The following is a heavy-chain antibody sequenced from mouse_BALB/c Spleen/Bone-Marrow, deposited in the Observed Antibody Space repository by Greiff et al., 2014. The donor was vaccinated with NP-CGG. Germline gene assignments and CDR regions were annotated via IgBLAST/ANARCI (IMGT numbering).Heavy chain of an antibody. D-gene: IGHD2-4*01. V-gene: IGHV14-3*02. J-gene: IGHJ1*01. Sequence: EVQLQQSGAELVKPGASVKLSCTVSGFNIKDIYMHWVEQRPEQGLEWIGRIDPANGNTKYDPKFQGKATITADTSSNTAYLQLSSLTSEDTAVYYCARYDYGWYFSVWGAGTTVTVSS. CDR2: IDPANGNT. CDR3: ARYDYGWYFSV. CDR1: GFNIKDIY.